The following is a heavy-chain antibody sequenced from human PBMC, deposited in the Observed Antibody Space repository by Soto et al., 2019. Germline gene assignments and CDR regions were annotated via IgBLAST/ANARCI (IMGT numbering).Heavy chain of an antibody. CDR3: ARRSLPYNWNYSNAFDI. J-gene: IGHJ3*02. CDR2: IYYSGST. Sequence: PSETLSLTCTVSGGSISSSSYYWGWIRQPPGKGLEWIGSIYYSGSTYYNPSLKSRVTISVDTSKNQFSLKLSSVTAADTAVYFCARRSLPYNWNYSNAFDIWGQGTMVTVSS. CDR1: GGSISSSSYY. D-gene: IGHD1-7*01. V-gene: IGHV4-39*01.